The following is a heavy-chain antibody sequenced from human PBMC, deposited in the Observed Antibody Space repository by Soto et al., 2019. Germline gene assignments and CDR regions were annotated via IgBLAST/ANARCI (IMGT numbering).Heavy chain of an antibody. V-gene: IGHV3-11*04. Sequence: GGSLRLSCAASGFTFSDHYMSWIRQAPGKGLEWISYISSSGNKYYADSVKGRFTISRDNSKNTLYLQMNSLRAEDTAVYYCAKDSTFYSSGYKGPIGYWGQGTLVTVSS. J-gene: IGHJ4*02. CDR1: GFTFSDHY. CDR3: AKDSTFYSSGYKGPIGY. D-gene: IGHD3-22*01. CDR2: ISSSGNK.